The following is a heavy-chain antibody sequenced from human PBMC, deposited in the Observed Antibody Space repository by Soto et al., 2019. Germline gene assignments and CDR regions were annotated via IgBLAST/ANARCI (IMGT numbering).Heavy chain of an antibody. J-gene: IGHJ4*02. CDR2: ISWNSGSI. V-gene: IGHV3-9*01. CDR3: AKPGSTSSYSSSPYFDY. CDR1: GFTFDDYA. Sequence: GGSLRLSCAASGFTFDDYAMHWVRQAPGKGLEWVSGISWNSGSIGYADSVKGRFTISRDNAKNSLYLQMNSLRAEDTALYYCAKPGSTSSYSSSPYFDYWGQGNLVTVSS. D-gene: IGHD6-6*01.